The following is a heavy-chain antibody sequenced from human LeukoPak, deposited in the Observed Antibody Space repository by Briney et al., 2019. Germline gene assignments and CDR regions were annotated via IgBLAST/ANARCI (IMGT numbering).Heavy chain of an antibody. CDR3: ARDVRIYYYYYMDV. CDR2: ISSSSSYI. J-gene: IGHJ6*03. CDR1: GFTFSSYS. Sequence: GGSLRLSCAASGFTFSSYSMNWVRQAPGKGLEWVSSISSSSSYIYYADSVKGRFTISRDNAKNSLYLQMNSLRAEDTAVYYCARDVRIYYYYYMDVWGKGTTVTVSS. D-gene: IGHD1-14*01. V-gene: IGHV3-21*01.